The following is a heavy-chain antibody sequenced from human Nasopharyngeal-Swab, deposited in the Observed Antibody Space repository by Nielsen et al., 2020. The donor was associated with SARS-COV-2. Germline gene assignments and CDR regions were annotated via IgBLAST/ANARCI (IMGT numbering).Heavy chain of an antibody. J-gene: IGHJ6*03. V-gene: IGHV4-31*02. CDR2: IYYSGST. Sequence: RQAPGKGLEWIGYIYYSGSTYYNPSLKSRVTISVDTSKNQISLKLSSVTAADTAVYYCARVSRYYYMDVWGKGTTVTVSS. CDR3: ARVSRYYYMDV.